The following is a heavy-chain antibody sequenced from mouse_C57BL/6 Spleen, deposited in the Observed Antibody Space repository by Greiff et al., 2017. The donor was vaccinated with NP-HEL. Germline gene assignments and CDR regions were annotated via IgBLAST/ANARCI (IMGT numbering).Heavy chain of an antibody. D-gene: IGHD1-1*01. V-gene: IGHV1-26*01. J-gene: IGHJ3*01. CDR1: GYTFTDYY. CDR3: ARWGYGSSYGAY. Sequence: EVQLQQSGPELVKPGASVKISCKASGYTFTDYYMNWVKQSHGKSLEWIGDINPNNGGTSYNQKFKGKATLTVDKSSSTAYMALRSLTSEDSAVYYCARWGYGSSYGAYWGQGTLVTVSA. CDR2: INPNNGGT.